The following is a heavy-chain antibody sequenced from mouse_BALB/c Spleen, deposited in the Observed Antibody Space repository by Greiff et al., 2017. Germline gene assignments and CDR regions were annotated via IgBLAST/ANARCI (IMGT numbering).Heavy chain of an antibody. J-gene: IGHJ3*01. Sequence: VHVKQSGPELVKPGASVKISCKASGYSFTGYFMNWVMQSHGKSLEWIGRINPYNGDTFYNQKFKGKATLTVDKSSSTAHMELRSLASEDSAVYFCAIDFFAYWGQGTLVTVSA. D-gene: IGHD2-4*01. V-gene: IGHV1-20*02. CDR1: GYSFTGYF. CDR2: INPYNGDT. CDR3: AIDFFAY.